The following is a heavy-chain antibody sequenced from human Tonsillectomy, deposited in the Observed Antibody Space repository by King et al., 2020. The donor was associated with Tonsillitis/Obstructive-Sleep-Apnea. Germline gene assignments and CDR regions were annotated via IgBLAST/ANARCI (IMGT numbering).Heavy chain of an antibody. CDR1: GFTFSSYG. CDR2: IWYDGSNE. CDR3: ARDSPLRDYDFPPAFYI. V-gene: IGHV3-33*01. D-gene: IGHD3-3*01. Sequence: VQLVESGGGVVQPGRSLRLSCAASGFTFSSYGMHWVRQAPGKGLEWVAVIWYDGSNEFYADSVKGRFTISRDNSKNTLYMQINSLRAEDTAVYYCARDSPLRDYDFPPAFYIWGQGTMVTVSS. J-gene: IGHJ3*02.